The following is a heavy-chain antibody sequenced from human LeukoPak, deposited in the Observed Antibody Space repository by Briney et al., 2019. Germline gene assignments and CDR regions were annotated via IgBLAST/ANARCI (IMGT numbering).Heavy chain of an antibody. J-gene: IGHJ4*02. D-gene: IGHD2-2*01. CDR2: ISSSSSTI. CDR1: GFTFSSYN. CDR3: ARDRCSSTSCTYYFDY. Sequence: GGSLRLSCAASGFTFSSYNMNWVRQAPGKGLEWVSYISSSSSTIYYADSVKGRFTISRDNAKNSLYLQMISLRAEDTAVYYCARDRCSSTSCTYYFDYWGQGTLVTVSS. V-gene: IGHV3-48*01.